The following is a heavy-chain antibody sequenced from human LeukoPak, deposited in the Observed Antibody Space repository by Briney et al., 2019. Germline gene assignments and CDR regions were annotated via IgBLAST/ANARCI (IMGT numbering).Heavy chain of an antibody. CDR3: AGYSSSWFFDY. J-gene: IGHJ4*02. CDR2: FYYSGST. Sequence: SETLSLTCTVSGGSISGYYWSWIRQPPGKGLEWIGYFYYSGSTNYNPSLRSRVTMSVDTSKNQFSLKLSSVIAADTAVYYCAGYSSSWFFDYWGQGTLVTVS. D-gene: IGHD6-13*01. V-gene: IGHV4-59*08. CDR1: GGSISGYY.